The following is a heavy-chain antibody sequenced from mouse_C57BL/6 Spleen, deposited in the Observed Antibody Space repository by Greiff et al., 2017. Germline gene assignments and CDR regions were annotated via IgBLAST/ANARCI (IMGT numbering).Heavy chain of an antibody. V-gene: IGHV1-15*01. Sequence: VKLVESGAELVRPGASVTLSCKASGYTFTDYEMHWVKQTPVHGLEWIGAIDPETGGTAYNQKFKGKAILTADKSSSTAYMELRSLTSEDSAVYYCTREGGGFDYWGQGTTLTVSS. J-gene: IGHJ2*01. CDR1: GYTFTDYE. CDR2: IDPETGGT. CDR3: TREGGGFDY.